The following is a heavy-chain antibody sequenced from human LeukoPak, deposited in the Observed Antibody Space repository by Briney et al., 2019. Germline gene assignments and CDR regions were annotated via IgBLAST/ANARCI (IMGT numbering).Heavy chain of an antibody. D-gene: IGHD2-2*02. CDR3: ARSRAHSPDIVVVPAAIPDYYYYGMDV. J-gene: IGHJ6*02. CDR1: GYTSTSYY. V-gene: IGHV1-46*01. CDR2: INPSGGST. Sequence: ASVKVSCKASGYTSTSYYMHWVRQAPGQGLEWMGIINPSGGSTSYAQKFQGRVTMTRDTSTSTVYMELSSLRSEDTAVYYCARSRAHSPDIVVVPAAIPDYYYYGMDVWGQGTTVTVSS.